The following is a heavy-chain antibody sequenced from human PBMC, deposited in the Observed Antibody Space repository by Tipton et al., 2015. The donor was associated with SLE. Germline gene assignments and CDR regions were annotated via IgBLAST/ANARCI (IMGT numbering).Heavy chain of an antibody. V-gene: IGHV4-61*01. J-gene: IGHJ4*02. D-gene: IGHD5-18*01. CDR2: IYYSGST. CDR3: ASAVDTAMVPFDY. CDR1: GGSFSGSYY. Sequence: TLSLTCAVYGGSFSGSYYWSWIRQPPGKGLEWIGYIYYSGSTNYNPSLKSRVTISVDTSKNQFSLKLSSVTAADTAVYYCASAVDTAMVPFDYWGQGTLVTVSS.